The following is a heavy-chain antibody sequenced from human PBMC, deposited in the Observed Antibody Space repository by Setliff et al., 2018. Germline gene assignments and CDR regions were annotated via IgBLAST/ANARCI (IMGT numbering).Heavy chain of an antibody. Sequence: PSETLSLTCAVYGGSFSGYYWSWIRQPPGKGLEWIGEINHSGSTNYNPSLKSRVTISVDTSKNQFSLKLTSMTAADTAVYFCAREGRSSTRGWYMDAWGKGTSVTVSS. D-gene: IGHD2-2*01. CDR3: AREGRSSTRGWYMDA. CDR1: GGSFSGYY. CDR2: INHSGST. J-gene: IGHJ6*03. V-gene: IGHV4-34*01.